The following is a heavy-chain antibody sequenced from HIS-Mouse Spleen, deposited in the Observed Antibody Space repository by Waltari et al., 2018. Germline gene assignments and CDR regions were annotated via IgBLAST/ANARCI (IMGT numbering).Heavy chain of an antibody. D-gene: IGHD4-4*01. CDR2: ISSSSSTI. CDR1: GFTFSSYS. CDR3: ARIFEDYSNAFGDY. V-gene: IGHV3-48*01. J-gene: IGHJ4*02. Sequence: EVQLVESGGGLVQPGGSLRLSCAASGFTFSSYSMNWVRQAPGKGLEWVSYISSSSSTIYYAVTVKGRFTISRDNAKNSLYLQMNSLRAEDTAVYYCARIFEDYSNAFGDYWGQGTLVTVSS.